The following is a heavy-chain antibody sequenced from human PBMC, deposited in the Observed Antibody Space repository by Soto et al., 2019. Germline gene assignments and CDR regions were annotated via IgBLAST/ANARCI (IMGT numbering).Heavy chain of an antibody. V-gene: IGHV6-1*01. D-gene: IGHD6-19*01. J-gene: IGHJ4*02. CDR1: GDSVSSNNAT. Sequence: SQTLSLTCAISGDSVSSNNATWDWIRQSPSGGLEWLGRTYYRSQWYNEYAVSVKSRITINPDTSENQFSLQLNSVTPEDTAVYYCARGRSSGWFFDYWGPGILVTVSS. CDR3: ARGRSSGWFFDY. CDR2: TYYRSQWYN.